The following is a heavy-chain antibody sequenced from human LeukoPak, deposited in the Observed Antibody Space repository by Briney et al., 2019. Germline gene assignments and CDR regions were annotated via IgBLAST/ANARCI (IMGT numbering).Heavy chain of an antibody. V-gene: IGHV4-39*07. CDR2: TYYRGTT. Sequence: PSETLSLTCTVSGASISSTSYYWGWIRQPPGKGLEWIRSTYYRGTTYYNPSLKSRVTISVDTSKNQFSLKLSSVTAADTAVYYCARDWNRYAYWGQGTLVTVSS. CDR1: GASISSTSYY. D-gene: IGHD1-1*01. J-gene: IGHJ4*02. CDR3: ARDWNRYAY.